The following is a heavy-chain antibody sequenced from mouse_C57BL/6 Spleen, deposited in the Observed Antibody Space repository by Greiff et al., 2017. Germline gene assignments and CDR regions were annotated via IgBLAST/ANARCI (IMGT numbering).Heavy chain of an antibody. Sequence: EVKLQQSGAELVRPGASVKLSCTASGFNIKDDYMHWVKQRPEQGLEWIGWIDPENGDTEYASKFQGKATITADTSSNTAYLQLSSLTSEDTAVYYCTTKRNYGNRYFDVWGTGTTVTVSS. CDR3: TTKRNYGNRYFDV. CDR1: GFNIKDDY. D-gene: IGHD2-1*01. V-gene: IGHV14-4*01. CDR2: IDPENGDT. J-gene: IGHJ1*03.